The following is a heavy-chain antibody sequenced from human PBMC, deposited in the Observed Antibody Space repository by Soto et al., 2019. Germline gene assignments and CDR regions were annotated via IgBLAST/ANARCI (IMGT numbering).Heavy chain of an antibody. CDR3: ASPILEFSSSSSLEY. D-gene: IGHD6-6*01. J-gene: IGHJ4*02. CDR1: GYTFTSYY. CDR2: INPSGAYT. Sequence: QVQLVQSGAEVEKPGASVKVSCKASGYTFTSYYFHWVRQAPGQGLEWMGLINPSGAYTSYARKFQGRMTLNRDTSTSTVYIELNSLRSDDTAVYYCASPILEFSSSSSLEYWGQGTLVTVSS. V-gene: IGHV1-46*01.